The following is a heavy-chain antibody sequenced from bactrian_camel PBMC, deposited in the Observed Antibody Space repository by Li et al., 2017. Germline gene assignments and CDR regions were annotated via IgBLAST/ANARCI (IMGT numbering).Heavy chain of an antibody. CDR2: IDSGGGST. CDR1: GFTFSTYY. Sequence: SGGGLVQPGGSLRLSCAASGFTFSTYYMSWVRQAPGKGLEWVSVIDSGGGSTDYADSVKGRFTISQDNAKNTVYLQMNSLKPEDTAMYYCATSYGGSWSAACDGYWGQGTQVTVS. D-gene: IGHD6*01. V-gene: IGHV3S40*01. CDR3: ATSYGGSWSAACDGY. J-gene: IGHJ6*01.